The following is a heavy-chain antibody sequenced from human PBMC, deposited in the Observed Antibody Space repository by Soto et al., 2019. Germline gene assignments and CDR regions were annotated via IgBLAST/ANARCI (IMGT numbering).Heavy chain of an antibody. Sequence: PSETLSLTCTVSGGSISSSSYYWGWIRQPPGKGLEWIGSIYYSGSTYYNPSLKSRVTISVDTSKNQFSLKLSSVTAADTAVYYCARHSPGPFAEQLEESSTPYYFDYWGQGTLVTVSS. CDR1: GGSISSSSYY. CDR2: IYYSGST. D-gene: IGHD6-13*01. CDR3: ARHSPGPFAEQLEESSTPYYFDY. J-gene: IGHJ4*02. V-gene: IGHV4-39*01.